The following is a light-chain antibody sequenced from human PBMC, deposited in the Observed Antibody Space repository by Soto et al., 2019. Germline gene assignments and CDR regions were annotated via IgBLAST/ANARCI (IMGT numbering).Light chain of an antibody. J-gene: IGKJ1*01. CDR1: QSVSSRS. CDR3: QQYGSSPVT. V-gene: IGKV3-20*01. Sequence: EIVLTQSPATLSLSPGERATLSCRASQSVSSRSLAWYQQKPGQAPRLLIYGASTRATGIPDRFSGSGSGTDFTLTISRLEPEDFAVYFCQQYGSSPVTFGQGTKVDI. CDR2: GAS.